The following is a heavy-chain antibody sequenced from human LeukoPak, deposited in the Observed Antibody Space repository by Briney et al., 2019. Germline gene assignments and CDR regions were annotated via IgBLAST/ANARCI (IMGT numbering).Heavy chain of an antibody. D-gene: IGHD6-19*01. J-gene: IGHJ4*02. V-gene: IGHV4-4*07. Sequence: SETLSLTCTVSGGSISSYYWSWIRQPAGKGLEWIGRIYTSGSTNYNPSLKSRVTMSVDTSKNQFSLKLSSVTAADTAVYYCARANRRYSSGWYDYWGQGTLATVSS. CDR3: ARANRRYSSGWYDY. CDR2: IYTSGST. CDR1: GGSISSYY.